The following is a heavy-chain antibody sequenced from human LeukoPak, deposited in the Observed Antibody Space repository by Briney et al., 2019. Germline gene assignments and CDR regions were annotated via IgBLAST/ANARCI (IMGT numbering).Heavy chain of an antibody. CDR3: ARVLDQLLYYYGMDV. CDR2: MNPNSGNT. Sequence: GASVKVSCKASGYTFTSYDINWVRQATGQGLEWMGWMNPNSGNTGYAQKFQGRVTMTRNTSISTAYMELSSLRSEDTAVYYCARVLDQLLYYYGMDVWGQGTTVTVSS. CDR1: GYTFTSYD. D-gene: IGHD2-2*02. V-gene: IGHV1-8*01. J-gene: IGHJ6*02.